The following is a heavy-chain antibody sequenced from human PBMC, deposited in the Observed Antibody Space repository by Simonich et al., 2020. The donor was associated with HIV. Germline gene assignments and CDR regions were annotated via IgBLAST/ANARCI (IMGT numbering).Heavy chain of an antibody. CDR3: VRRQPRTYNFDY. V-gene: IGHV5-51*03. D-gene: IGHD2-2*01. CDR2: IYLGDSDT. CDR1: GFSFTSYW. Sequence: EVQLVQSGAEVKMPGESLKISCKGSGFSFTSYWFARVRQMPGKGLEWMGIIYLGDSDTRYSPSFQGQVTMSADTSISTAYLQWSSLKASDTAMYYCVRRQPRTYNFDYWGQGTLVTVSS. J-gene: IGHJ4*02.